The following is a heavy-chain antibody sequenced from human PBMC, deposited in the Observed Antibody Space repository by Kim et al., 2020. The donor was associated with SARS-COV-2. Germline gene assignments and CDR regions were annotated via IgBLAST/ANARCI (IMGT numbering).Heavy chain of an antibody. D-gene: IGHD5-18*01. CDR1: GFTFSSYG. J-gene: IGHJ4*02. CDR2: IWYDGSNK. Sequence: GGSLRLSCAASGFTFSSYGMHWVRQAPGKGLEWVAVIWYDGSNKYYADSVKGRFTISRDNSKNTLYLQMNSLRAEDTAVYYCARERGYSYGRGFDYWGQGTLVTVSS. CDR3: ARERGYSYGRGFDY. V-gene: IGHV3-33*01.